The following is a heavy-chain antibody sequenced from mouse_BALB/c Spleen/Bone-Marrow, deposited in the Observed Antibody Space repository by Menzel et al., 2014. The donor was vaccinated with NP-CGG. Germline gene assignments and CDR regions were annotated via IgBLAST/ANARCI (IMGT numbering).Heavy chain of an antibody. V-gene: IGHV3-1*02. Sequence: EVQLQQSGPVLVKPSQSLSLTCTVTAYSITSGYGWHWIRQFPGNKLEWMGYIHYSGSTHYNPSLKSRISTTRDTSKNQFFLQLNSVTTEDTATYYCAREARTTARFAYWGQGTLVTVSA. J-gene: IGHJ3*01. CDR1: AYSITSGYG. CDR3: AREARTTARFAY. CDR2: IHYSGST. D-gene: IGHD1-2*01.